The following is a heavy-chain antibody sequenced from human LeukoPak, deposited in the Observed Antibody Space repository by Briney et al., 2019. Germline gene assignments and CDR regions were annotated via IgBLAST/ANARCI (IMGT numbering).Heavy chain of an antibody. D-gene: IGHD3-3*01. J-gene: IGHJ4*02. V-gene: IGHV4-59*01. CDR3: ARGQAFGVVTYFDY. CDR2: IYYSGST. CDR1: GGSISSYY. Sequence: PSETLSLTCTVSGGSISSYYWSWIRQPPGKGLEWIGYIYYSGSTNYNPSLKSRVTISVDTSKDQFSLKLSSVTAADTAVYHCARGQAFGVVTYFDYWGQGTLVTVSS.